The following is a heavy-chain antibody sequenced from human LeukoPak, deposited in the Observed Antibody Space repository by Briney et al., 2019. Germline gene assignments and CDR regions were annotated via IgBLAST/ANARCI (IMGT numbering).Heavy chain of an antibody. V-gene: IGHV3-7*01. CDR3: ASGRREYQLLLV. Sequence: GGSLRLSCAASGFTFSSYWMSWVRQAPGKGLEWVANIKQDGSEKYYVDSVKGRFTTSRDNAKNSLYLQMNSLRAEDTAVYYCASGRREYQLLLVWGKGTTVTVSS. D-gene: IGHD2-2*01. J-gene: IGHJ6*04. CDR2: IKQDGSEK. CDR1: GFTFSSYW.